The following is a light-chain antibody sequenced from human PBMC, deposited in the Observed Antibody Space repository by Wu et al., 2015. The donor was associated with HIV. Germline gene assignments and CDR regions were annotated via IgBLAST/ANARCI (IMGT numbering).Light chain of an antibody. V-gene: IGKV3-15*01. Sequence: EIVMTQSPATLSVSPGERATLSCRASQSVSSNLAWYQQKPGQAPSLLIYGASTRATGVPARFSGSGSDTEFTLTISSMQSEDFAIYYCNQYHRWPPVTFGGGTKVQIK. CDR1: QSVSSN. CDR2: GAS. CDR3: NQYHRWPPVT. J-gene: IGKJ4*01.